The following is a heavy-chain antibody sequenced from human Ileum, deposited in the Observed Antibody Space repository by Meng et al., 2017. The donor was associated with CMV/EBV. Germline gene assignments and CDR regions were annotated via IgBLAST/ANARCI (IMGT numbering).Heavy chain of an antibody. Sequence: GESLKISCVASGFTFSNYGMHWVRQAPGKGLDWVAFIQHDGGNKYYADSVKGRFTISRDNSKNTLSLQMNSLRGEDTAVYYCANRPSSEVVPAVIGDYWGQGTLVTVSS. J-gene: IGHJ4*02. D-gene: IGHD2-2*02. CDR3: ANRPSSEVVPAVIGDY. CDR2: IQHDGGNK. V-gene: IGHV3-30*02. CDR1: GFTFSNYG.